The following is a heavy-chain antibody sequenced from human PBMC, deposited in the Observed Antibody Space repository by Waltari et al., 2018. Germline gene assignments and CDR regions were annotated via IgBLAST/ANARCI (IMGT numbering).Heavy chain of an antibody. CDR2: FDPEDGET. D-gene: IGHD1-26*01. CDR3: ATSGTYYFHWFDP. Sequence: QVQLVQSGAEVKKPGASVKVPCKVSGNTLTGLAMHWVRQAPGKGLEWMGGFDPEDGETIYAQKFQGRVTMTEDTSTDTAYMELSSLRSDDTAVYYCATSGTYYFHWFDPWGQGTLVTVSS. J-gene: IGHJ5*02. CDR1: GNTLTGLA. V-gene: IGHV1-24*01.